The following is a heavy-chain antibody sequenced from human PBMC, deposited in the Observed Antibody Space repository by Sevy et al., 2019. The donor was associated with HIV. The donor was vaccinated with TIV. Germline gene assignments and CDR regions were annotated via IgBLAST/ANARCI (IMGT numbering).Heavy chain of an antibody. Sequence: GGCLRLSCAASGFTFSSYGMHWVRQAPGKGLEWVAVISYDGSNKYYADSVKGRFTISRDNSKNTLYLQMNSLRAEDTAVYYCAKNELDIVVVPAALDYWGQGTLVTVSS. CDR2: ISYDGSNK. J-gene: IGHJ4*02. CDR3: AKNELDIVVVPAALDY. CDR1: GFTFSSYG. V-gene: IGHV3-30*18. D-gene: IGHD2-2*03.